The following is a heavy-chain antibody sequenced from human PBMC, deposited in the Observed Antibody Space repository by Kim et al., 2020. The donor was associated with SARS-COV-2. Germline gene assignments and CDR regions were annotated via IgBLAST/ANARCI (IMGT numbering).Heavy chain of an antibody. CDR3: ATLDSSGYYKEYYFDY. CDR2: FDPEDGET. D-gene: IGHD3-22*01. CDR1: GYTLTELS. V-gene: IGHV1-24*01. J-gene: IGHJ4*02. Sequence: ASVKVSCKVSGYTLTELSMHWVRQAPGKGLEWMGGFDPEDGETIYAQKFQGRVTMTEDTSTDTAYMELSSLRSEDTAVYHFATLDSSGYYKEYYFDYWGQGALVTVSA.